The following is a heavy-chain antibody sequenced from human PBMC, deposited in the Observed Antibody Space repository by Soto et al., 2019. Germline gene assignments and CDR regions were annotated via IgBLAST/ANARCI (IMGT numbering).Heavy chain of an antibody. CDR3: ARYRTGGTGFDY. V-gene: IGHV4-61*03. Sequence: QVQLQESGPGLVKPSETLSLTCTVSGGSVSRDGYFWTWIRQPPGKGLEWIGYISYIGSSKYHSSLRSRVTIPKDTSDNNYSRKLSSVTAVDTAVYYCARYRTGGTGFDYWGQGSLVTVFS. J-gene: IGHJ4*02. CDR2: ISYIGSS. D-gene: IGHD3-10*01. CDR1: GGSVSRDGYF.